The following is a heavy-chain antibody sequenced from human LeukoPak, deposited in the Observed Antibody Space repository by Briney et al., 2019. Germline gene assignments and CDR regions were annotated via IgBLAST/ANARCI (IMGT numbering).Heavy chain of an antibody. V-gene: IGHV3-23*01. CDR3: AKQLGYCSDGSCYFPY. CDR1: GFTFNSYA. J-gene: IGHJ4*02. Sequence: GGSLRLSCAASGFTFNSYAMSWVRQAPGKGLEWVSVISDSGSETFYADSVKGRFTISRDNSKNTLYLQMNSLRAEDTAVYYCAKQLGYCSDGSCYFPYWGQGTLVTVSS. D-gene: IGHD2-15*01. CDR2: ISDSGSET.